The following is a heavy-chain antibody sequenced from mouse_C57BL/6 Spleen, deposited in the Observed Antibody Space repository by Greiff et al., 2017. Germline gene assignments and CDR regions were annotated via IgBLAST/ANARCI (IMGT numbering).Heavy chain of an antibody. D-gene: IGHD2-3*01. CDR2: IDPSDSET. V-gene: IGHV1-52*01. CDR3: ARGGDDGYPDYYAMDY. CDR1: GYTFTSYW. J-gene: IGHJ4*01. Sequence: VQLQQPGAELVRPGSSVKLSCKASGYTFTSYWMHWVKQRPIQGLEWIGNIDPSDSETHYNQKFKDKATLTVDKSSSTAYMQLSSLTSEDSAVYYCARGGDDGYPDYYAMDYWGQGTSVTVSS.